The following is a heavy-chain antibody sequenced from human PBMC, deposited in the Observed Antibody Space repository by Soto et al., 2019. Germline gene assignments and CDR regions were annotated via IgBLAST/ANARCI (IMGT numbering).Heavy chain of an antibody. J-gene: IGHJ6*01. Sequence: GESLEISCKGSGYIFTSYWISWVRQIPGEGLEWMGRIDPSDSYTNYSPSFQGHVTISADKSISTAYLQWSSLKASDIAMYYCARQGIAALRPAAEPEDRSLEVWGQGTTVSVSS. CDR2: IDPSDSYT. V-gene: IGHV5-10-1*01. D-gene: IGHD6-13*01. CDR1: GYIFTSYW. CDR3: ARQGIAALRPAAEPEDRSLEV.